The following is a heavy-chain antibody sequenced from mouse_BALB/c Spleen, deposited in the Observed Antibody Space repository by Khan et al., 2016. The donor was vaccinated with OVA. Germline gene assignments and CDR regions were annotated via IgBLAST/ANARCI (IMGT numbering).Heavy chain of an antibody. CDR2: TNPTNGRT. CDR3: ARIKNIVATYFDY. Sequence: QVQLKQSGAELVKAGASVKMSCKASGYTFTSYWMHWVKQRLGQGLEWFAETNPTNGRTYYNEKFKSKATLTVDKSSSTAYMLLSGPTFEDSAVYYYARIKNIVATYFDYWGQGTTLTVSS. D-gene: IGHD1-1*01. V-gene: IGHV1S81*02. CDR1: GYTFTSYW. J-gene: IGHJ2*01.